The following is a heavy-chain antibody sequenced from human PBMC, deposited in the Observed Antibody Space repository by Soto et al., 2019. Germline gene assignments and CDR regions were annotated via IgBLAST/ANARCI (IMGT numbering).Heavy chain of an antibody. CDR1: GYTFTSYA. V-gene: IGHV1-3*01. CDR3: ARDSGYNWNYDAFDI. D-gene: IGHD1-7*01. Sequence: GASVKVSCKASGYTFTSYAMHWVRQAPGQRLEWMGWINAGNGNTKYSQKFQGRVTITRDTSASTAYMELSSLRSEDTAVYYCARDSGYNWNYDAFDIWGQGTMVTVSS. J-gene: IGHJ3*02. CDR2: INAGNGNT.